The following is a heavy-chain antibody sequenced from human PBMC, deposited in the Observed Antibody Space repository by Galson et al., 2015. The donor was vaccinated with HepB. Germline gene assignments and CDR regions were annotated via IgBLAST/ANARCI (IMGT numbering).Heavy chain of an antibody. CDR1: GFTSDDYG. J-gene: IGHJ4*02. D-gene: IGHD2-2*01. V-gene: IGHV3-20*04. CDR2: INWNGGST. CDR3: ARDRGSSRGFDY. Sequence: SLRLSCAASGFTSDDYGMSWVRQAPGKGLEWVSGINWNGGSTGYADSVKGRFTISRDNAKNSLYLQMNSLRAEDTALYYCARDRGSSRGFDYWGQGTLVTVSS.